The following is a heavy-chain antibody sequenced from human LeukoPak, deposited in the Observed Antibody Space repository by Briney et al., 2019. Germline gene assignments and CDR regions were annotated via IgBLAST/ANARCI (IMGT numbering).Heavy chain of an antibody. D-gene: IGHD3-16*02. Sequence: PSETLSLTCTVSGGSISSGGYYWSWIRQHPGKGLEWIGYIYYSGSTYYNPSLKSRVTISVDTSKNQFSLKLSSVTAADTAVYYCARVIMTRGAFDIWGQGTMVTVSS. CDR2: IYYSGST. CDR1: GGSISSGGYY. J-gene: IGHJ3*02. V-gene: IGHV4-31*03. CDR3: ARVIMTRGAFDI.